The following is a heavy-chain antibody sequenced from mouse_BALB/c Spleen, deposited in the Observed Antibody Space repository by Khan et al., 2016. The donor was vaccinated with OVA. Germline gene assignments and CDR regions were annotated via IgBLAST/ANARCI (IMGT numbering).Heavy chain of an antibody. CDR3: DRSEDGYAERCFDW. CDR1: GFSLTSYS. Sequence: VELVESGPGLVAPSQSLSITCTVSGFSLTSYSVHWVRQPPGKGLEWLGVIWADGGTNYNSALMSRLSITKDNSNSQAFLKMNNLQTDDQAIYDIDRSEDGYAERCFDWWGAGTVVTVSS. D-gene: IGHD2-2*01. CDR2: IWADGGT. V-gene: IGHV2-9*02. J-gene: IGHJ1*01.